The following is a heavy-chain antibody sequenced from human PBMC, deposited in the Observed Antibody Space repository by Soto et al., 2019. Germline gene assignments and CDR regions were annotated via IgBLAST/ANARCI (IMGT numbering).Heavy chain of an antibody. CDR3: GKRLSSTNRYSPSDY. CDR1: GFTFSSYA. J-gene: IGHJ4*02. CDR2: IGGSGSST. D-gene: IGHD2-2*01. Sequence: EVQLLESGGGLVQPGGSLRLSCAASGFTFSSYAMRWVRQAPGKGREWVSAIGGSGSSTYYAYSVKGRSTVSRDNSKNTGYLQKNSLSAEDTAVYYCGKRLSSTNRYSPSDYCGPGTLVTVS. V-gene: IGHV3-23*01.